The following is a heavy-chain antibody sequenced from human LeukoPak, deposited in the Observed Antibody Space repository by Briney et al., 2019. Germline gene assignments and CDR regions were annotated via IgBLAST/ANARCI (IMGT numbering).Heavy chain of an antibody. CDR3: ARDSSNYYDSSGYYPYFDD. Sequence: PGGSLRLSCAASGFTFSIYSMNWVRQAPGKGLEWVSYISSSSTTIYYADSVKGRFTISRDNAKNSLYLQMNSLRDEDTAVYYCARDSSNYYDSSGYYPYFDDWGLGTLVTVSS. CDR2: ISSSSTTI. CDR1: GFTFSIYS. J-gene: IGHJ4*02. D-gene: IGHD3-22*01. V-gene: IGHV3-48*02.